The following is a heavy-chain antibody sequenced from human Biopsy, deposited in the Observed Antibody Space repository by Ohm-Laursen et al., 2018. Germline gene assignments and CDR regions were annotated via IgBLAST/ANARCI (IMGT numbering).Heavy chain of an antibody. CDR2: IFKDGNT. D-gene: IGHD6-19*01. Sequence: TLSLTCAVSGYSISSDYRWGWIRQAPGKTLEWLGNIFKDGNTHYNPSLRSRLITSIDTSKNQFSLMMTSVSGADTAVYFCARVGSGWAPFDKWGPGTLVTVSS. V-gene: IGHV4-38-2*01. CDR3: ARVGSGWAPFDK. J-gene: IGHJ4*02. CDR1: GYSISSDYR.